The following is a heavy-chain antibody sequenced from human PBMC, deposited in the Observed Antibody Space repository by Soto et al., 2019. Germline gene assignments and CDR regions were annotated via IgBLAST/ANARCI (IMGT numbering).Heavy chain of an antibody. V-gene: IGHV3-74*01. J-gene: IGHJ4*02. Sequence: EVQLVESGGGLVQPGESLRLSCVASGFTFMNNWMHWARQAHGKGLVWVAHINNAGSRAIYADSVKGRFTISGDDAKNTLFLLMDGLRVEDTAVYDFVNGGSLGDWGQGSLVTVSS. CDR3: VNGGSLGD. CDR1: GFTFMNNW. CDR2: INNAGSRA. D-gene: IGHD2-8*01.